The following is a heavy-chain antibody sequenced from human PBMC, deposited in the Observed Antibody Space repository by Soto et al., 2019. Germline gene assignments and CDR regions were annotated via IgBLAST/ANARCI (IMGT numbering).Heavy chain of an antibody. V-gene: IGHV3-11*01. CDR2: ISSSGSTI. Sequence: GGSLRLSCAASGFTFSDYYMSWIRQAPGKGLEWVSYISSSGSTIYYADSVKGRFTISRDNAKNSLYLQMNSLRAEDTAVYYCARRPGENCSSTSCYAWGSYYYYYYMDVWGKGTTVTVSS. CDR3: ARRPGENCSSTSCYAWGSYYYYYYMDV. J-gene: IGHJ6*03. D-gene: IGHD2-2*01. CDR1: GFTFSDYY.